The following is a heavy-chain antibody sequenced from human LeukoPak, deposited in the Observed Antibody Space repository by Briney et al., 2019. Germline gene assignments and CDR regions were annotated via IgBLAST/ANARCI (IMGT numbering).Heavy chain of an antibody. Sequence: SVKVPCKASGGTFSSYAISWVRQAPGQGLEWMGRIIPILGIANYAQKFQGRVTITADKSTSTAYMELSSLRSEDTAVYYCARLITMIVVVTLDAFDIWGQGTMVTVSS. CDR3: ARLITMIVVVTLDAFDI. V-gene: IGHV1-69*04. D-gene: IGHD3-22*01. CDR2: IIPILGIA. CDR1: GGTFSSYA. J-gene: IGHJ3*02.